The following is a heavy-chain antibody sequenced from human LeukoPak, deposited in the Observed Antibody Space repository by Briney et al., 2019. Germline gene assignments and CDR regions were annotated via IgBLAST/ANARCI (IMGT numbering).Heavy chain of an antibody. Sequence: VASVKVSCKASGGTFSSYAISWVRQAPGQGLEWMGGIIPMFGIANYAQKLQGRVTMTTDTSTSTAYMELRSLRSDDTAVYYCARVGGYGSGSYYKDYYYYYYMDVWGKGTTVTVSS. J-gene: IGHJ6*03. V-gene: IGHV1-69*10. D-gene: IGHD3-10*01. CDR1: GGTFSSYA. CDR3: ARVGGYGSGSYYKDYYYYYYMDV. CDR2: IIPMFGIA.